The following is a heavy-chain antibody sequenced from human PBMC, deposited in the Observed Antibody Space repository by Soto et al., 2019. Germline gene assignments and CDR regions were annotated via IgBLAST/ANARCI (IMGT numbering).Heavy chain of an antibody. J-gene: IGHJ6*02. CDR3: ARDAYYDMGV. CDR2: INSDGSTT. V-gene: IGHV3-74*01. CDR1: GFTFSTYW. Sequence: EVQLVESGGGLVQPGGYLRLSCAASGFTFSTYWMHWVRQAPGKGLVWVSRINSDGSTTNYADSVKGRFTISRDNAKNTLYLQMNSLRAEDTAVYYCARDAYYDMGVWGQGTTVTVSS.